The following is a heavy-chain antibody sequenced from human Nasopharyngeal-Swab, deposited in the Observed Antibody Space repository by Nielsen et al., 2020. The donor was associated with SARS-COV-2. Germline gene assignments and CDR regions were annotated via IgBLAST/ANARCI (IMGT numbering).Heavy chain of an antibody. CDR3: VKDRAAEGPYLSYFDY. CDR2: ISWHSRNI. Sequence: SLKISCAASGFTFDDRAMHWVRQAPGKGLEWVSGISWHSRNIAYADPVKGRFTISRDNAKNSLFLHMNSLRTEDTALYYCVKDRAAEGPYLSYFDYWGQGTPVTVSS. V-gene: IGHV3-9*01. CDR1: GFTFDDRA. J-gene: IGHJ4*02. D-gene: IGHD6-13*01.